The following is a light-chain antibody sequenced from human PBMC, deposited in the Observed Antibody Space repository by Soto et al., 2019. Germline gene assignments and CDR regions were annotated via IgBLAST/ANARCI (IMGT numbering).Light chain of an antibody. CDR2: EGS. CDR3: YPYAGRNTPYV. Sequence: QSALTQPASGSGSPGQSITISCSGTSNEVGSYYLVSWYQQHPGKAPELMIYEGSKRPSGVSDRFSGSYSDNTASLTISGLQAEDEADYLCYPYAGRNTPYVFGPGTKVNVL. V-gene: IGLV2-23*01. J-gene: IGLJ1*01. CDR1: SNEVGSYYL.